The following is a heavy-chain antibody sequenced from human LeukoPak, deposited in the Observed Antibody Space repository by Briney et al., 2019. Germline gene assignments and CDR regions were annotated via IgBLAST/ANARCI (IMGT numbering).Heavy chain of an antibody. CDR1: GGTFSSYA. CDR2: IIPLLGIA. D-gene: IGHD3-10*01. V-gene: IGHV1-69*04. J-gene: IGHJ5*02. CDR3: ARDLSSDRPELWFGDSWFDP. Sequence: SVKASCKASGGTFSSYAISWVRQAPGQGLEWIGRIIPLLGIANYAQKFQRRVTITADKSTSTAYMELSSLRSEDTAVYYCARDLSSDRPELWFGDSWFDPWGQGTLVTVSS.